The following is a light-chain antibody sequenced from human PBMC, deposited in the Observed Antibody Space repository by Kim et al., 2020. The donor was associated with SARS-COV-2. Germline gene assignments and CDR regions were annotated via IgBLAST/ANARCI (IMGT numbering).Light chain of an antibody. CDR3: NSRDSNDNVV. J-gene: IGLJ2*01. V-gene: IGLV3-19*01. Sequence: VALGQTVTITCTGDNLRSYFASWYQQKPGQAPVLVMFGNNHRPSGISDRFSGSSSRNTGALTITGAQAEDEADYYCNSRDSNDNVVFGGGTQLTVL. CDR2: GNN. CDR1: NLRSYF.